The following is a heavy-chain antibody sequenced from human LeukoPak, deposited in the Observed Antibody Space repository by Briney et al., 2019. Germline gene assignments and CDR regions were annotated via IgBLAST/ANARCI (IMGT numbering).Heavy chain of an antibody. CDR1: GYIFSNYW. CDR2: IYSGDSDA. D-gene: IGHD2-15*01. J-gene: IGHJ4*02. Sequence: GESLKISCKGSGYIFSNYWIGWVRQMPGKGLEWMGIIYSGDSDARYGPSFQGQVTFSVDTSISTVYLQWTYLKASDSAMYYCARREASANFDYWGQGTLVTVSS. CDR3: ARREASANFDY. V-gene: IGHV5-51*01.